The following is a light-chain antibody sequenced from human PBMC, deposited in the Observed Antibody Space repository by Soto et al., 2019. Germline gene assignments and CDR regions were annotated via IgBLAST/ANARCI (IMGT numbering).Light chain of an antibody. CDR2: EVS. J-gene: IGLJ3*02. Sequence: QSVLTQPASVSGSPGQSITISCTGTSSDVGAYNYVSWYQQYPGKAPKLMIYEVSNRPSGVSNRFSGSKSGNTASLTISGLQAEDEAAYYCSSYTSSTSRSTHVMFGGGTKLTVL. V-gene: IGLV2-14*01. CDR3: SSYTSSTSRSTHVM. CDR1: SSDVGAYNY.